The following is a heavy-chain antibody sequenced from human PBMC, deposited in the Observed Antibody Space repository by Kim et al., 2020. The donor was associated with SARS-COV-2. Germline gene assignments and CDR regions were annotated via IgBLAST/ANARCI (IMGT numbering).Heavy chain of an antibody. Sequence: GGSLRLSCAASGFTFSSYAMHWVRQAPGKGLEYVSAISSNGGRTYYANSVKGRFTISRDNSKNTLYLQMGSLRAEDMAVYYCARAVVVAAKIGEYFDLLGRGTLVTVSS. CDR2: ISSNGGRT. D-gene: IGHD2-15*01. J-gene: IGHJ2*01. CDR1: GFTFSSYA. V-gene: IGHV3-64*01. CDR3: ARAVVVAAKIGEYFDL.